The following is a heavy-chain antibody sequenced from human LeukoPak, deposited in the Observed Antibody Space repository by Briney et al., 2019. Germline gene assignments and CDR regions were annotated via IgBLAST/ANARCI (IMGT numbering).Heavy chain of an antibody. Sequence: GGSLRLSCAASGFTFSSYSMNWVRQAPGKGLEWVSSSSSSSSYIYYADSVKGRFNISRDNAKNSVYLQMNSLRAEDTAVYYCARAVYCGGDCYFPLDIWGQGTMVTVSS. CDR1: GFTFSSYS. CDR2: SSSSSSYI. CDR3: ARAVYCGGDCYFPLDI. J-gene: IGHJ3*02. V-gene: IGHV3-21*01. D-gene: IGHD2-21*02.